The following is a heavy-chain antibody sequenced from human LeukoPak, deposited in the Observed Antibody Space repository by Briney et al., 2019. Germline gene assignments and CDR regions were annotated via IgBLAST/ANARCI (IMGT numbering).Heavy chain of an antibody. V-gene: IGHV4-31*03. CDR1: GGSISSGGYS. Sequence: PSQTLSLTCTVSGGSISSGGYSWSWIRQHPGKGLEWIGYIYYSGSTYYNPSLKSRVTISVDTSKNQFSLKLSSVTAADTAVYYCARALPRYCSGGSCYSALDENDYWGQGTLVTVSS. J-gene: IGHJ4*02. D-gene: IGHD2-15*01. CDR3: ARALPRYCSGGSCYSALDENDY. CDR2: IYYSGST.